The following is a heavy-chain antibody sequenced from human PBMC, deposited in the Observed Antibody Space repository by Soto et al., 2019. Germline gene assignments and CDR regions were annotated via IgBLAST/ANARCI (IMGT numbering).Heavy chain of an antibody. D-gene: IGHD2-15*01. J-gene: IGHJ6*02. CDR1: GGSISSGGYY. Sequence: SETLSLTCTVSGGSISSGGYYWSWIRQPPGKGLEWIGYIYYSGSTYYNPSIKSRVTISVDTSKNQFSLKLSSVTAADTAVYYCARERRYCSGGSCYSGYYYGMDVWGQGTTVTVSS. V-gene: IGHV4-30-4*01. CDR3: ARERRYCSGGSCYSGYYYGMDV. CDR2: IYYSGST.